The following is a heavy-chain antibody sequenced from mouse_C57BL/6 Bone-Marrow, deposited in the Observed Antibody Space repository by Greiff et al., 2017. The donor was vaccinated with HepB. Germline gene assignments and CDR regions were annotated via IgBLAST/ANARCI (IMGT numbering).Heavy chain of an antibody. CDR3: ARDWGGPFAY. D-gene: IGHD4-1*01. Sequence: QVHVKQPGAELVKPGASVKISCKASGYAFSSYWMNWVKQRPGKGLEWIGQIYPGDGDTNYNGKFKGKATLTADKSSSTAYMQLSSLTSEDSAVYFCARDWGGPFAYWGQGTLVTVSA. J-gene: IGHJ3*01. CDR2: IYPGDGDT. CDR1: GYAFSSYW. V-gene: IGHV1-80*01.